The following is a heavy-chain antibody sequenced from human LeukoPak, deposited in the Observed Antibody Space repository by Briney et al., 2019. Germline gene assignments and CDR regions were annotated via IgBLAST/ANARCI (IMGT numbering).Heavy chain of an antibody. CDR3: AGGYSSSWYWFDP. Sequence: KPSETLSLTCTVSGGSISSSSYYWGWIRQPPGKGLEWIGSIYYSGSTYYNPSLKSRVTISVDTSKNQFSLKLSSVTAADTAVYYCAGGYSSSWYWFDPWGQGTLVTVSS. CDR1: GGSISSSSYY. V-gene: IGHV4-39*07. D-gene: IGHD6-13*01. CDR2: IYYSGST. J-gene: IGHJ5*02.